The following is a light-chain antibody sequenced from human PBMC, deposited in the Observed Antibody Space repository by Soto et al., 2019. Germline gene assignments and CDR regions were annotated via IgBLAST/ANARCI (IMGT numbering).Light chain of an antibody. V-gene: IGLV1-47*01. CDR2: RNS. J-gene: IGLJ2*01. CDR3: AAWDDSLSGVV. Sequence: QSVLTQPPSASGTPGQRVTISCSGSSSNIGSNYAYWYQQLPGTVPQLLIYRNSERPSGVPDRFSGSKSGTSASQAISGLRSEDEADYYCAAWDDSLSGVVFGGGTKLTVL. CDR1: SSNIGSNY.